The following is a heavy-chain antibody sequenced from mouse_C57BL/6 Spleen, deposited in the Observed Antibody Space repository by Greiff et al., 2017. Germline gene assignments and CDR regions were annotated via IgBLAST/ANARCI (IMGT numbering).Heavy chain of an antibody. Sequence: EVKLVESGGGLVKPGGSLKLSCAASGFTFSSYAMSWVRQTPEKRLEWVATISDGGSYTYYPDNVKGRFTISRDNAKNNLYLQMSHLKSEDTAMYYCARTTVVATDAMDYWGQGTSVTVSS. CDR3: ARTTVVATDAMDY. D-gene: IGHD1-1*01. CDR1: GFTFSSYA. CDR2: ISDGGSYT. V-gene: IGHV5-4*03. J-gene: IGHJ4*01.